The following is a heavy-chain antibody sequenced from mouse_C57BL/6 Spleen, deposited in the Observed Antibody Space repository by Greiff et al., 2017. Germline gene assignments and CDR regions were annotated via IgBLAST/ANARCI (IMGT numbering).Heavy chain of an antibody. CDR2: IDPEDGDT. V-gene: IGHV14-1*01. J-gene: IGHJ2*01. CDR3: TTSYGSSYFDY. Sequence: VQLKESGAELVRPGASVKLSCTASGFNITDYYMHWVKQRPEQGLEWIGRIDPEDGDTEYAPKFQGKATMTADTSSNTAYLQLSSLTSEDTAFYYCTTSYGSSYFDYWGQGTTLTVSS. CDR1: GFNITDYY. D-gene: IGHD1-1*01.